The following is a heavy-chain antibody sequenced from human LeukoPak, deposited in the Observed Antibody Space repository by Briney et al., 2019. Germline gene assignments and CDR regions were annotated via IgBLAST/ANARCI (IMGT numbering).Heavy chain of an antibody. CDR2: ITDSGGDT. CDR3: AKGSRAARPYYFDS. D-gene: IGHD6-6*01. J-gene: IGHJ4*02. CDR1: GGSFSGYY. V-gene: IGHV3-23*01. Sequence: ETLSLTCAVYGGSFSGYYWSWVRQAPGKGLEWVSAITDSGGDTYSADSVKGRFTTSRDNSRNTLYLQVNSLRAEDTAVYYCAKGSRAARPYYFDSWGQGTLVTVSS.